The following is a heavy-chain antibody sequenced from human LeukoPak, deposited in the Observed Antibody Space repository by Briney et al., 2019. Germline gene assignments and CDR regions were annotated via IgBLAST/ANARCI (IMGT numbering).Heavy chain of an antibody. CDR2: ISAYNGNT. D-gene: IGHD3-10*01. CDR1: GHTFTSYG. Sequence: ASVKVSCKASGHTFTSYGISWVRQAPGQGLEWMGWISAYNGNTNYAQKLQGRVTMTTDTSTSTAYMELRSLRSDDTAVYYCARVPITYYYYYMDVWGKGTTVTVS. J-gene: IGHJ6*03. CDR3: ARVPITYYYYYMDV. V-gene: IGHV1-18*01.